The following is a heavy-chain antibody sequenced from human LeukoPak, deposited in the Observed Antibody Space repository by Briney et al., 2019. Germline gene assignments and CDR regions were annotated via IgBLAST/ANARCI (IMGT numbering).Heavy chain of an antibody. CDR3: ARHGFKLGLRGSGSYPDY. CDR1: GGSISSSSYY. D-gene: IGHD3-10*01. Sequence: PSGTLSLTCTVSGGSISSSSYYWGWIRQPPGKGLEWIGSIYYSGSTYYNPSLKSRVTISVDTSKNQFSLKLSSVTAADTAVYYCARHGFKLGLRGSGSYPDYWGQGTLVTVSS. CDR2: IYYSGST. J-gene: IGHJ4*02. V-gene: IGHV4-39*01.